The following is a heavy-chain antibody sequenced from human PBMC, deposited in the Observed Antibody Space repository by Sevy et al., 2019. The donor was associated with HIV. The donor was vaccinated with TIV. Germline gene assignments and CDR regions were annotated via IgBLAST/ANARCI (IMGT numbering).Heavy chain of an antibody. CDR2: IIPILGIA. CDR1: GGTFSSYA. D-gene: IGHD3-3*01. J-gene: IGHJ6*03. V-gene: IGHV1-69*10. Sequence: KISCKASGGTFSSYAISWVRQAPGQGLEWMGGIIPILGIANYAQKFQGRVTITADKSTSTAYMELSSLRSEDTAVYYCARVAYDFWSGYLSTTYYYYYYMDVWGKGTTVTVSS. CDR3: ARVAYDFWSGYLSTTYYYYYYMDV.